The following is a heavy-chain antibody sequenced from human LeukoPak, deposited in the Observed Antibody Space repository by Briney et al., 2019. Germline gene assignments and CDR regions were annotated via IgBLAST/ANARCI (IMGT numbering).Heavy chain of an antibody. J-gene: IGHJ3*02. V-gene: IGHV5-51*01. Sequence: GESLKISCMGSGDSFTTYWIGWVRQMPGKGLEWMGIIYPGDSDTRYSPSFQGQVTISADKSISTAYLQWSSLMASDTAMYYCARPAGRGGYFDAFDIWGQGTMVTVSS. CDR1: GDSFTTYW. D-gene: IGHD2-21*01. CDR3: ARPAGRGGYFDAFDI. CDR2: IYPGDSDT.